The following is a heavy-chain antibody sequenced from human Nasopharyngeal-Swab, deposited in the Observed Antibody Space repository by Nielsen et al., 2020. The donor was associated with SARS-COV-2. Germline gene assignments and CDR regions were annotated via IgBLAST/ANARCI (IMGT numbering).Heavy chain of an antibody. CDR3: ARGVYDSRGYYGFDY. D-gene: IGHD3-22*01. J-gene: IGHJ4*02. CDR2: ISDTGSA. V-gene: IGHV4-31*03. CDR1: GGSISTGGYS. Sequence: SETLSLTCTVSGGSISTGGYSWTWIRQHPGKGLEWLGYISDTGSAYYNPSLESRLLISVDKSANQFSLKLSSVTAADTAVYYCARGVYDSRGYYGFDYWGQGTLVPVSS.